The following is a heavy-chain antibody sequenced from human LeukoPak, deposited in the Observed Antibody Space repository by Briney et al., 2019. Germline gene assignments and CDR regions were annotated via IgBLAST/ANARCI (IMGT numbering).Heavy chain of an antibody. CDR1: GGSISSYY. CDR3: ARRIRGLSDFDY. J-gene: IGHJ4*02. Sequence: SETLSLTCTVSGGSISSYYWSWIRQPPGKGLEWIGSIYYSGSTYYNPSLKSRVTISVDTSKNQFSLKLSSVTAADTAVYYCARRIRGLSDFDYWGQGTLVTVSS. CDR2: IYYSGST. D-gene: IGHD2/OR15-2a*01. V-gene: IGHV4-39*01.